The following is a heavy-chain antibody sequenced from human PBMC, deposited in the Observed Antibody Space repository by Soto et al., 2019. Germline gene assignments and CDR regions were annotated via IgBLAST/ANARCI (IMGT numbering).Heavy chain of an antibody. CDR1: GFSFSGYC. J-gene: IGHJ6*02. Sequence: PXVSLRLSCAASGFSFSGYCMHWVRQAPGKGLEWVADIWYDGSNKYYADSVKGRFTISRDNSKNTLYLQMNSLRAEDTAVYYCARDPGGEARVQYYYYGMDVWGQGTTVTVS. V-gene: IGHV3-33*08. D-gene: IGHD2-8*02. CDR2: IWYDGSNK. CDR3: ARDPGGEARVQYYYYGMDV.